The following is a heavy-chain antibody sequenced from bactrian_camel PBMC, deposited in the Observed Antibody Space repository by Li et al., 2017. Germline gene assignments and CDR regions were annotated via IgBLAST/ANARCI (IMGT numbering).Heavy chain of an antibody. CDR2: IGSDGTT. J-gene: IGHJ7*01. Sequence: VQLVESGGGSVQAGGSLKLSCTSSGYDISTCEKGWFRQAPGKEREEVVAIGSDGTTHYADSVKGRFTASHDNAKNTLYLQMHSLNPEDTAMYYCAAERGPCSYRTEYDGRRNYYGMDYWGKGTQVTVS. V-gene: IGHV3S67*01. CDR1: GYDISTCE. D-gene: IGHD3*01.